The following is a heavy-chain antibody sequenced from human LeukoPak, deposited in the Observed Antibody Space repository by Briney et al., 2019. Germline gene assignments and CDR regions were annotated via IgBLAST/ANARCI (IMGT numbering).Heavy chain of an antibody. CDR1: GFTFDDYG. CDR2: INWNGGST. Sequence: PGWSLRLSCAASGFTFDDYGMSWGRPAPGKGLDLVSGINWNGGSTGYADSVKGRFTISRDNAKNSLYLQMNSLRVEDTALYYCARVQRELMWYYFDYWGQGTLVTVSS. CDR3: ARVQRELMWYYFDY. J-gene: IGHJ4*02. D-gene: IGHD1-1*01. V-gene: IGHV3-20*04.